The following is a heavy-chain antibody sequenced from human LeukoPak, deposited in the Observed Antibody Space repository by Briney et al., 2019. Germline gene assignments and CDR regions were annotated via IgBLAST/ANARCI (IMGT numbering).Heavy chain of an antibody. CDR2: ISWNSGSI. Sequence: GGSLRLSCAASGFTFDDYAMHWVRQAPGKGLEGVSGISWNSGSIGYADSVKGRFTISRDNAKNSMYLQMNSLRAEDTALYHCAKDIGPHTKYFDYWGQGTLVTVSS. CDR1: GFTFDDYA. D-gene: IGHD3-3*01. V-gene: IGHV3-9*01. CDR3: AKDIGPHTKYFDY. J-gene: IGHJ4*02.